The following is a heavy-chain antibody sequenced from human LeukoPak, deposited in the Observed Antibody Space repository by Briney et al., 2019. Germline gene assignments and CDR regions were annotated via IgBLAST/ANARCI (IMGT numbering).Heavy chain of an antibody. Sequence: ASVKVSCKASGGTFSSYAISWVRQAPGKWLEWMGRVDPEDGETIYAEKFQGRVTITADTSTDTAYMELSSLRSEDTAVYYCATDVIVVVPAADDYWGQGTLVTVSS. D-gene: IGHD2-2*01. V-gene: IGHV1-69-2*01. CDR2: VDPEDGET. CDR1: GGTFSSYA. CDR3: ATDVIVVVPAADDY. J-gene: IGHJ4*02.